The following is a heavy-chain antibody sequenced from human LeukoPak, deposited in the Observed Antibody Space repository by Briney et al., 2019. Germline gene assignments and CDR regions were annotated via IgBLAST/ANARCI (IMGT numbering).Heavy chain of an antibody. CDR1: GGSITSTNY. V-gene: IGHV4-39*07. J-gene: IGHJ5*02. CDR2: IYYSGIT. D-gene: IGHD3-10*01. CDR3: ARVSRGVPRLTFGSQLNWFDP. Sequence: PSETLSLTCTVSGGSITSTNYWGWIRQPPGKGLEWIGSIYYSGITYYNPSLKSRVTISVDTSKNQFSLKLRSVTAADTAVYFCARVSRGVPRLTFGSQLNWFDPWGQGTLVTVSS.